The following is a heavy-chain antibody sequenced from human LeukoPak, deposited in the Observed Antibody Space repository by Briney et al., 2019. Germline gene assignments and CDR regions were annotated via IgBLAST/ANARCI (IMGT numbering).Heavy chain of an antibody. D-gene: IGHD3-16*01. Sequence: PGGSLRLSCAASGFTFNDFAMTWVRQAPGKGLEWVSTIAAASTYYADSVKGRFIISRDNSKNMLYLQLNSLRADDTAMYYCARNLGPFDVRGHGTMVTVSS. V-gene: IGHV3-23*01. CDR3: ARNLGPFDV. CDR2: IAAAST. J-gene: IGHJ3*01. CDR1: GFTFNDFA.